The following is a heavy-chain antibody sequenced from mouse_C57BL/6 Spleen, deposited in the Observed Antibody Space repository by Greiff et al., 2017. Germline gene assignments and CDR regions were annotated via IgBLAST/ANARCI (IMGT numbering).Heavy chain of an antibody. CDR3: ARKGGSDAMDY. CDR2: IWSGGST. D-gene: IGHD1-1*01. J-gene: IGHJ4*01. Sequence: QVQLQQSGPGLVQPSQSLSITCTVSGFSLTSYGVHWVRQSPGKGLEWLGVIWSGGSTDYNAAFISSLSISKDNSKSQVFFKMNSLQADDTAIYYCARKGGSDAMDYWGQGTSVTVSS. CDR1: GFSLTSYG. V-gene: IGHV2-2*01.